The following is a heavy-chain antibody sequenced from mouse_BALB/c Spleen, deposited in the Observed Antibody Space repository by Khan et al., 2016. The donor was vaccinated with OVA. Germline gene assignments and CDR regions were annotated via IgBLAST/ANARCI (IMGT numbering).Heavy chain of an antibody. CDR3: ASDVSRYNYAMDY. CDR1: GYSITSDYA. CDR2: IRYSGST. Sequence: EVQLVESGPGLVKPSQSLSLTCTVTGYSITSDYAWNWIRQFPGNKLEWMGYIRYSGSTNYNPALKSRISITRDTSKNQFFLQLNSVTTEDTATYYCASDVSRYNYAMDYWGQGTSVTVSS. J-gene: IGHJ4*01. D-gene: IGHD1-1*01. V-gene: IGHV3-2*02.